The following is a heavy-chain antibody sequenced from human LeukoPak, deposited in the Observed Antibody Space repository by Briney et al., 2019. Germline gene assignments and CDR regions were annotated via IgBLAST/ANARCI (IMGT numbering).Heavy chain of an antibody. CDR3: ARDLNLSGRATEWFDP. CDR2: INSNSGDT. CDR1: GYTFTGYY. D-gene: IGHD3-10*01. V-gene: IGHV1-2*02. J-gene: IGHJ5*02. Sequence: ASVKVSCKASGYTFTGYYMHWVRQAPGQGLEWMGWINSNSGDTNYAEKFQGRVTMTRDTSISTAYMDLRRLRSDDTAVYYCARDLNLSGRATEWFDPWGQGTLVTVSS.